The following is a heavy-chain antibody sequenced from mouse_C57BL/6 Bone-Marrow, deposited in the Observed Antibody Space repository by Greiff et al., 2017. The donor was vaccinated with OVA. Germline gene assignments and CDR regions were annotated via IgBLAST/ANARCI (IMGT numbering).Heavy chain of an antibody. V-gene: IGHV1-64*01. Sequence: VQLQQPGAELVKPGASVKLSCKASGYTFTSYWMHWVKQRPGQGLEWIGMIHPNSGSTNYNEKFKSKATLTVDKSSSTAYMQLSSLTSEDSAVYYWARRYYSNYVGVDYWGQGTTLTVSS. CDR2: IHPNSGST. CDR3: ARRYYSNYVGVDY. CDR1: GYTFTSYW. J-gene: IGHJ2*01. D-gene: IGHD2-5*01.